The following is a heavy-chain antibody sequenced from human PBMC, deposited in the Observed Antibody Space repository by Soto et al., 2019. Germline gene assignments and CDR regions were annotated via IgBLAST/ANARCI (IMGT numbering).Heavy chain of an antibody. CDR1: GFIFNMYT. D-gene: IGHD1-26*01. CDR2: ISFDGKDT. CDR3: TGLGDSPTDDP. Sequence: QVHLVESGGGVVQPGRSLRLSCAASGFIFNMYTMHRVSQAPGKGLELVAGISFDGKDTFYRDSVKGRFTISRDNSKNTLFLQMSSLRVEDTALDFCTGLGDSPTDDPRGQGTLVTVSS. J-gene: IGHJ4*02. V-gene: IGHV3-30*04.